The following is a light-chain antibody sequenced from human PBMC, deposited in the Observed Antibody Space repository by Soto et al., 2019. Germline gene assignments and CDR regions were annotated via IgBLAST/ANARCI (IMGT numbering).Light chain of an antibody. CDR3: CSYGGCVI. CDR1: SRDFGADNH. Sequence: QSVLTQPRSVSGSPGQSVTISCSGPSRDFGADNHVAWYQQYPDKAPEVMIYDVSQRPSGVPARFSGSKSGNTASLTISGLQAEDEADYYCCSYGGCVIFGGGTKLTVL. V-gene: IGLV2-11*01. J-gene: IGLJ2*01. CDR2: DVS.